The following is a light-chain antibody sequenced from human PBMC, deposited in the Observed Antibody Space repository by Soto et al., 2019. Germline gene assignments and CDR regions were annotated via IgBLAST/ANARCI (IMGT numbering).Light chain of an antibody. CDR3: QVWEATGAQVG. J-gene: IGLJ2*01. Sequence: SYELTQPPSVSVSPGETARISCGGNNVGSRSVHWYQQKPGQAPFLVIYYDSDRPSGLPERFSGSNSCNTATLIISRVEAGDEGDYYCQVWEATGAQVGFCGGTKLTVL. V-gene: IGLV3-21*01. CDR2: YDS. CDR1: NVGSRS.